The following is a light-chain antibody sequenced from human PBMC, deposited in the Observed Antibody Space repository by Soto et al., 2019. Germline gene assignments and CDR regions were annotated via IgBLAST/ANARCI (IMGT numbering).Light chain of an antibody. CDR1: QTISSW. CDR2: KAS. J-gene: IGKJ4*01. CDR3: QQYKSYPLT. V-gene: IGKV1-5*03. Sequence: DIQMTHSPSTLSGSVGERITTTRGASQTISSWLAWYQQKPGKAPNLLIYKASTLESGVPSRFSGSGSGTDFTLTISSVQPDEFATYYCQQYKSYPLTFGGGTKVDIK.